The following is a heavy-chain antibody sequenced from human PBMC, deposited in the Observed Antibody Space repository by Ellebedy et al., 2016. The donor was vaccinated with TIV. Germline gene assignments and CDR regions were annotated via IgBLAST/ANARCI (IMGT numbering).Heavy chain of an antibody. Sequence: GESLKISCPASGFTFNNYAMHWVRQAPGKGLEWVSGGSGSGSRTFYADSVKGRFTVSRDNSKNTLYLQMNSLRADDTAVYYCARGGGEASGSQGYWGQGTLVTVSS. CDR1: GFTFNNYA. D-gene: IGHD3-10*01. J-gene: IGHJ4*02. V-gene: IGHV3-23*01. CDR2: GSGSGSRT. CDR3: ARGGGEASGSQGY.